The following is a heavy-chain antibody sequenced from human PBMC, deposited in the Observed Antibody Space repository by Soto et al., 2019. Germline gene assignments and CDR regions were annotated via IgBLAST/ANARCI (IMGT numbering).Heavy chain of an antibody. J-gene: IGHJ5*02. D-gene: IGHD4-17*01. V-gene: IGHV4-39*01. Sequence: SETLSLTCTVSGGSIRSNTYYWGWIRQPPGKGLEWIGSIYYTGSTYYNPSLKSRVTISVDTSKNQFSLKLSSVTAADTAVYFCARTPPLEDFGDYRNWFDPWGQGTLVTVSS. CDR3: ARTPPLEDFGDYRNWFDP. CDR2: IYYTGST. CDR1: GGSIRSNTYY.